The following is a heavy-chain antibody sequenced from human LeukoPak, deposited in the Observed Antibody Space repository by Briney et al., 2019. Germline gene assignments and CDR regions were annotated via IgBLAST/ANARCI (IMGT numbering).Heavy chain of an antibody. Sequence: SETLPLTCTVYGGSLSSYYWSWIRQPAGKGMEWIGRIYTSGRTNYNPSLKSRVTMSVDTSKNQFSLKLSSVTAADTALYYCARGLPPTYSSSWPNNWFDPWGQGTLVTVSS. CDR3: ARGLPPTYSSSWPNNWFDP. J-gene: IGHJ5*02. V-gene: IGHV4-4*07. CDR1: GGSLSSYY. D-gene: IGHD6-13*01. CDR2: IYTSGRT.